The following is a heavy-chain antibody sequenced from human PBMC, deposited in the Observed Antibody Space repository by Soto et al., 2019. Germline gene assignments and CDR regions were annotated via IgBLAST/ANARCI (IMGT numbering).Heavy chain of an antibody. J-gene: IGHJ3*01. Sequence: GGSLRLSCAASGFTFSRHTINWVRQAPGKGLEWVSSISGSSAYKYQADSVKGRFTISRDNAKNSVYLQMSSLRAEDTAVYYCARDRAGGYDAFDVWGQGTVVTVSS. CDR1: GFTFSRHT. CDR2: ISGSSAYK. D-gene: IGHD3-16*01. CDR3: ARDRAGGYDAFDV. V-gene: IGHV3-21*01.